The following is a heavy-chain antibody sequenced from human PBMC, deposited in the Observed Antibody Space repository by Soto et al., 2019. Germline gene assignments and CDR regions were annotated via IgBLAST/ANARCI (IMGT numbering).Heavy chain of an antibody. V-gene: IGHV4-59*01. D-gene: IGHD3-9*01. J-gene: IGHJ4*02. CDR2: IYYSGST. CDR1: GGSISSYY. Sequence: SETLSLTCTVSGGSISSYYWSWIRQPPGKGLEWIGYIYYSGSTNYNPSLKSRVTISVDTSKNQFSLKLSSVTAADTAVYYCARVRYFDWPLGYYFDYWGQGTLVTVSS. CDR3: ARVRYFDWPLGYYFDY.